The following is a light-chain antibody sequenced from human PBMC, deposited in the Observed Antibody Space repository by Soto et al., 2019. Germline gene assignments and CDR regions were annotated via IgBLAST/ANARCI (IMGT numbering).Light chain of an antibody. CDR2: AAS. V-gene: IGKV1-39*01. Sequence: DIQMTQSPSSLSASVGDRVTITCRASQSISSYLNWYQQNPGKAPKLLIYAASSLQSGVPSRFSGSGSGTDFTLTISSLQPEDFATYYCQQRYSTPETFGQGTKVDIK. J-gene: IGKJ1*01. CDR3: QQRYSTPET. CDR1: QSISSY.